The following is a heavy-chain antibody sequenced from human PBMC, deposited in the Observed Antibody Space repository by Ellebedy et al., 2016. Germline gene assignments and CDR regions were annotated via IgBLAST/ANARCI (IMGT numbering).Heavy chain of an antibody. CDR1: GDSISSRY. CDR3: ARNYGRWNDCFDT. Sequence: GSLRLSCTASGDSISSRYWGWIRQPPGKGPEWIGCIHYSGTSNYNPSLKSRVTMSVDTSKNQFSLQLTSVTAADTAVYYCARNYGRWNDCFDTWGQGTMVTVSS. CDR2: IHYSGTS. D-gene: IGHD2-21*01. J-gene: IGHJ3*02. V-gene: IGHV4-59*08.